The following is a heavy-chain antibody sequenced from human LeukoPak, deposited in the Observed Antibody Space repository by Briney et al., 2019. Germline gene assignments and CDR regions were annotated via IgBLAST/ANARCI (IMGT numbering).Heavy chain of an antibody. D-gene: IGHD6-13*01. V-gene: IGHV4-61*02. CDR3: ARDRQREQPFDY. CDR2: IYTSGST. CDR1: GVSISSGSYY. Sequence: PSETLSLTCTVSGVSISSGSYYWSWIRQPAGKGLEWIGRIYTSGSTNYNPSLKSRITMSVDTSKNQFSLNLTSVTAADTAVYYCARDRQREQPFDYWGQGTLVTVSS. J-gene: IGHJ4*02.